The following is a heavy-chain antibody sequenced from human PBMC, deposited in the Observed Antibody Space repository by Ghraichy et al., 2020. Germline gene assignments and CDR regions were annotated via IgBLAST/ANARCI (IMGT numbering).Heavy chain of an antibody. CDR1: GGSISTYY. J-gene: IGHJ3*02. CDR3: ARNLIQYNYSRMGFSFHI. D-gene: IGHD5-18*01. V-gene: IGHV4-59*01. Sequence: SETLSLTCTVSGGSISTYYWSWIRQPPGKGLEWIGYIDYSGSTSYNPSLKSRVTISVDTSNNQFSLRLTSLTAADTAVYYCARNLIQYNYSRMGFSFHIWGQGTMVTVSS. CDR2: IDYSGST.